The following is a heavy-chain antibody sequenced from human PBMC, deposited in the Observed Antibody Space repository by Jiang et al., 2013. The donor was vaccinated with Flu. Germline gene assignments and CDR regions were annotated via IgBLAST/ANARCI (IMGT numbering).Heavy chain of an antibody. CDR1: GFTFSSYS. Sequence: GLVKPGGSLRLSCAASGFTFSSYSMNWVRQAPGRGWSGSRSISSSSSYIYYADSVKGRFTISRDNAKNSLYLQMNSLRAEDTAVYYCARTGGDDAFDIWGQGTMVTVSS. D-gene: IGHD2-8*02. CDR2: ISSSSSYI. J-gene: IGHJ3*02. CDR3: ARTGGDDAFDI. V-gene: IGHV3-21*01.